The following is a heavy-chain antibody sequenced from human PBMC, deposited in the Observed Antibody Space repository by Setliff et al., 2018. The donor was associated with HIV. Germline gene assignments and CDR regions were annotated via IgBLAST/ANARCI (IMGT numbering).Heavy chain of an antibody. D-gene: IGHD4-17*01. V-gene: IGHV1-69*10. J-gene: IGHJ6*03. Sequence: SVKVSCKTSGGTISNFAVSWVRQAPGQGLEWMGGIMPVLGITERSPKFRHRLTITADESTNTDHMELSSLTSEDTAVYYCARGDEYGGNPATYYFSYYMAVWGKGTTVTVSS. CDR1: GGTISNFA. CDR3: ARGDEYGGNPATYYFSYYMAV. CDR2: IMPVLGIT.